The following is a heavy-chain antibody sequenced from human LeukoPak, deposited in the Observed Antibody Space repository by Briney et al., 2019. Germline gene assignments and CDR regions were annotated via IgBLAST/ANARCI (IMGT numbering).Heavy chain of an antibody. D-gene: IGHD3-16*02. CDR3: ARVINMITFGGVIALNDAFDI. CDR1: GYTFTSYG. J-gene: IGHJ3*02. Sequence: ASVKVSCKASGYTFTSYGISWVRQAPGQGLEWMGWISAYNGNTNYAQKLQGRVTMTTDTSTSTAYMELRSLRSDDTAVYYCARVINMITFGGVIALNDAFDIWGQGTMVTVSS. V-gene: IGHV1-18*01. CDR2: ISAYNGNT.